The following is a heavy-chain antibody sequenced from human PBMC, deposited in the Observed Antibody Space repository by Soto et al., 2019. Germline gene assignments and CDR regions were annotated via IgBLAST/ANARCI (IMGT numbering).Heavy chain of an antibody. Sequence: SETLSLTCAVYGGSFSGYYWSWIRQPPGKGLEWIGEINHSGSTNYNPSLKSRVTISVDTSKNQFSLKLSSVTAADTAVYYCARGRGQQLATFDYWGQGTLVTVSS. CDR2: INHSGST. V-gene: IGHV4-34*01. CDR1: GGSFSGYY. CDR3: ARGRGQQLATFDY. D-gene: IGHD6-13*01. J-gene: IGHJ4*02.